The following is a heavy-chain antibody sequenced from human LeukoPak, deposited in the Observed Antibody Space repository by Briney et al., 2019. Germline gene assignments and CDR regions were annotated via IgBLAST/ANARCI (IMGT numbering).Heavy chain of an antibody. CDR1: GGSFSGYY. CDR2: INPSGST. J-gene: IGHJ4*02. Sequence: SETLSLICAVYGGSFSGYYWSWIRQPPGKGLEWIGEINPSGSTNYNSSLKSRVTISVDTSKNQFSLNLSSVTAADTAVYYCARHVGYNYDNRLDYWGQGTLVTVSS. D-gene: IGHD5-18*01. CDR3: ARHVGYNYDNRLDY. V-gene: IGHV4-34*01.